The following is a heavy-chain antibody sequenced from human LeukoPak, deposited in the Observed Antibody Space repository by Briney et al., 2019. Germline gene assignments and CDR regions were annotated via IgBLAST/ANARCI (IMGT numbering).Heavy chain of an antibody. V-gene: IGHV4-39*07. CDR2: IYYTGST. CDR1: GDSITSSSHY. CDR3: ARTGSSGWYYDYYYYMDV. D-gene: IGHD6-13*01. J-gene: IGHJ6*03. Sequence: SETLSLTCNVSGDSITSSSHYWGWIRQPPGQGREGIGSIYYTGSTYYNPSLKSRVTISLDTSKNQFSLKLTSVTAADTAVYYCARTGSSGWYYDYYYYMDVWGKGTTVTVSS.